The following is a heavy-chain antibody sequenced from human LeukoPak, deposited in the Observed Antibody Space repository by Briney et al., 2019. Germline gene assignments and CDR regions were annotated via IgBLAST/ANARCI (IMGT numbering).Heavy chain of an antibody. CDR2: INPSGGST. D-gene: IGHD4-23*01. CDR1: GYTFTSYD. CDR3: ARDLSGNGDY. Sequence: ASVKVSCKASGYTFTSYDINWVRQATGQGLEWMGIINPSGGSTSYAQKFQGRVTMTRDTSTSTVYMELSSLRSEDTAVYYCARDLSGNGDYWGQGTLVTVSS. V-gene: IGHV1-46*01. J-gene: IGHJ4*02.